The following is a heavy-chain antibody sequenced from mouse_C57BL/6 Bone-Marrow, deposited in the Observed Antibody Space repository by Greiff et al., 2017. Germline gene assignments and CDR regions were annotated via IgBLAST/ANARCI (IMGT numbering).Heavy chain of an antibody. CDR1: GFNIKDDY. J-gene: IGHJ3*01. CDR2: LDPENGDT. CDR3: TTWGFAY. D-gene: IGHD4-1*01. Sequence: VQLKQSGAELVRPGASVKLSCTASGFNIKDDYMHWVKQRPEQGLEWIGWLDPENGDTEYASKFQGKATITADTSSNTAYLQLSSLTSEDTAVYYCTTWGFAYWGQGTLVTVSA. V-gene: IGHV14-4*01.